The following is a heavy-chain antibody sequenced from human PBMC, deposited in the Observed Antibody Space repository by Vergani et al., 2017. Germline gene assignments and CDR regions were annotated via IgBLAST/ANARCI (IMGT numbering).Heavy chain of an antibody. CDR3: ARDIAVPNLGGGNDY. CDR1: GYTFTSYG. Sequence: QVQLVQSGAEVKKPGASVKVSCKASGYTFTSYGISWVRQAPGQGLEWMGWISAYNGNTNYAQKLQGRVTMTTYTSTSTAYMELRSLRSDDTAVYYCARDIAVPNLGGGNDYWGQGTLVTVSS. V-gene: IGHV1-18*04. D-gene: IGHD6-19*01. J-gene: IGHJ4*02. CDR2: ISAYNGNT.